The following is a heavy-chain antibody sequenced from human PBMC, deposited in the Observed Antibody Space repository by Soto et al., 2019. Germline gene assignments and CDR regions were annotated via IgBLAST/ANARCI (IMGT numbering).Heavy chain of an antibody. J-gene: IGHJ4*02. CDR1: GGSVSSSSYY. Sequence: PSETLSLTCTVSGGSVSSSSYYWSWIRQPPGTGLEWVGYIYYSGSTNYNPSLKSRVTISVDTSKNQFSLKLSSVTAADTAVYYCAIVNYASSGGLDYWGQGTLVTVSS. V-gene: IGHV4-61*01. CDR3: AIVNYASSGGLDY. CDR2: IYYSGST. D-gene: IGHD3-22*01.